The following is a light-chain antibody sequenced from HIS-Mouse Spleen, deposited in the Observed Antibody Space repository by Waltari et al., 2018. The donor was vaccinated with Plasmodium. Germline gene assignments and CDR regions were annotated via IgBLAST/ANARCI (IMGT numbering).Light chain of an antibody. CDR1: ALPKNS. Sequence: SYELTQPPSVSVSPGQTARITYSGAALPKNSAYWYQQKSGQAPVLVIYEDSKRPSGIPERFSGSSSGTMATLTISGAQVEDEADYYCYSTDSSGNHRVFGGGTKLTVL. V-gene: IGLV3-10*01. CDR3: YSTDSSGNHRV. CDR2: EDS. J-gene: IGLJ3*02.